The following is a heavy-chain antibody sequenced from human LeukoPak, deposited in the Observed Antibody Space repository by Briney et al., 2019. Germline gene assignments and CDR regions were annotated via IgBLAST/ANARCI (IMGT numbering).Heavy chain of an antibody. CDR3: ARVSGWYYFNFDY. CDR2: IYYSGST. Sequence: SETVSLTCTVSGGSISSYYWSWIRQPPGKGLEWIGYIYYSGSTNYNPSLESRVTISVDTSKNQFSLKLSSVTAADTAVYYCARVSGWYYFNFDYWGQGTLVTVSS. J-gene: IGHJ4*02. D-gene: IGHD2/OR15-2a*01. CDR1: GGSISSYY. V-gene: IGHV4-59*01.